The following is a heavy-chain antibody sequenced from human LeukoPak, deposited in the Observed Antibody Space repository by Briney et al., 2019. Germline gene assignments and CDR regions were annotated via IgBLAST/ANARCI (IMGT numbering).Heavy chain of an antibody. CDR3: ASLAVAGLSEGY. V-gene: IGHV4-39*01. CDR2: IYYSGST. CDR1: GGSISSYY. Sequence: SETLSLTCTVSGGSISSYYWGWIRQPPGKGLEWIGSIYYSGSTYYNPSLKSRVTISVCTSKNQFSLKLSSVTAADTAVYYCASLAVAGLSEGYWGQGTLVIVSS. D-gene: IGHD6-19*01. J-gene: IGHJ4*02.